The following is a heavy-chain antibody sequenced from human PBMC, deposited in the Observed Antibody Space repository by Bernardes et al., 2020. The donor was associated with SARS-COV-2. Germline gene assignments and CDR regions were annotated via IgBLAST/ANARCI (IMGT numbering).Heavy chain of an antibody. CDR3: EAEGGH. V-gene: IGHV3-7*01. D-gene: IGHD1-26*01. Sequence: GGSLRLSCAGSGFMFRNYGMNWFRQAPGKGPEWLANINQDGSEKYYLDSVVGRFTISRDNAENSLYLQMNNLGVEDTAVYYCEAEGGHWGQGTLVTVSS. CDR1: GFMFRNYG. J-gene: IGHJ4*02. CDR2: INQDGSEK.